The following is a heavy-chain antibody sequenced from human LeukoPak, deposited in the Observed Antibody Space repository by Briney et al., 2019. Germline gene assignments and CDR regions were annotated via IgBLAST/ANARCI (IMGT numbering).Heavy chain of an antibody. J-gene: IGHJ4*02. CDR2: ISYDGSNK. Sequence: GRSLRLSCAASGFTFSNYPMHWVRQAPGKGLEWVAVISYDGSNKYYADSVKGRFTISRDNSKNTLNLQMNSLRAEDTAVYYCARERVVTAIHYFDYWGQGTLVTVSS. V-gene: IGHV3-30-3*01. D-gene: IGHD2-21*02. CDR3: ARERVVTAIHYFDY. CDR1: GFTFSNYP.